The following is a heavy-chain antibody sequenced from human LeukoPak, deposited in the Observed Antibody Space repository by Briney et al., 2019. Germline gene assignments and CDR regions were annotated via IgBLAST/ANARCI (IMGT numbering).Heavy chain of an antibody. J-gene: IGHJ4*02. Sequence: SVKVSCKASGGTFSSYTISWVRRAPGQGLEWMGRIIPILGIANYAQKFQGRVTITADKSTSTAYMELSSLRSEDTAVYYCAREAGLDIVVVPAASFDYWGQGTLVTVCS. D-gene: IGHD2-2*03. V-gene: IGHV1-69*04. CDR1: GGTFSSYT. CDR3: AREAGLDIVVVPAASFDY. CDR2: IIPILGIA.